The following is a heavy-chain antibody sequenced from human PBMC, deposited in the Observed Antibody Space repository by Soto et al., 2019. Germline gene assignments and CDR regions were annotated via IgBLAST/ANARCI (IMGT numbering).Heavy chain of an antibody. CDR1: GFTFSSYG. V-gene: IGHV3-33*01. CDR3: ARVLSSGWAYYFDY. D-gene: IGHD6-19*01. Sequence: QVQLVEAGGGVVQPGRSLRLSCAASGFTFSSYGMHWVRQAPGKGLEWVAVIWYDGSNKYYADSVKGRFTISRDNSKNTLYLQMNSLRAEDTAVYYCARVLSSGWAYYFDYWGQGTLVTVSS. J-gene: IGHJ4*02. CDR2: IWYDGSNK.